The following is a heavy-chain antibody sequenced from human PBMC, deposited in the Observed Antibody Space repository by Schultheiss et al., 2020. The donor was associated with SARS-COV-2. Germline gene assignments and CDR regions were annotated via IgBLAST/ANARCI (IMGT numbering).Heavy chain of an antibody. CDR3: AKLLRYLDWDPLDY. J-gene: IGHJ4*02. CDR2: ISGYGGGT. CDR1: GFTFNKHA. Sequence: GESLKISCAASGFTFNKHAMSWVRQAPGKGLEWVSVISGYGGGTYYTDSVKGRFTISRDNSKNTLYLQMSSLRAEDTAVYYCAKLLRYLDWDPLDYWGQGTLVTVSS. V-gene: IGHV3-23*01. D-gene: IGHD3-9*01.